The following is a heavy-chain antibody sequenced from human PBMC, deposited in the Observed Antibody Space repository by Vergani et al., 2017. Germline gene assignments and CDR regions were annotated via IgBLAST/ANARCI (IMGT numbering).Heavy chain of an antibody. Sequence: QVQLVESGGGVVQPGRSLRLSCAASGFTFSSYGMHWVRQAPGKGLEWVAVIWYDGSNKYYADSVKGRFTISRDNSKNTLYLQMNSLRAEDTAVYYCARDPQLDTAMAPYXFDYWGQGTLVTVSS. V-gene: IGHV3-33*01. D-gene: IGHD5-18*01. CDR1: GFTFSSYG. CDR3: ARDPQLDTAMAPYXFDY. J-gene: IGHJ4*02. CDR2: IWYDGSNK.